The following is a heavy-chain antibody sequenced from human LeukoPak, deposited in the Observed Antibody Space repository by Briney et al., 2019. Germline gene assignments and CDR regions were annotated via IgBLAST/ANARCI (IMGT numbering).Heavy chain of an antibody. D-gene: IGHD3-22*01. CDR2: ISGSGDNT. CDR1: GFTFSSYA. Sequence: GGSLRLSCAASGFTFSSYAMSWVLQAPGKGLEWVSAISGSGDNTFYADSVKGRFTISRDNPRNTLYLHMNSLRADDTAIYYCAKDRTTMTNYFDYWGQGTLVTVSS. V-gene: IGHV3-23*01. CDR3: AKDRTTMTNYFDY. J-gene: IGHJ4*02.